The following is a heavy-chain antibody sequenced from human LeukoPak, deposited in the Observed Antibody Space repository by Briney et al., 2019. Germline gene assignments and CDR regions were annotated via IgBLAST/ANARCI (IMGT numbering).Heavy chain of an antibody. CDR2: ISYDGSNK. J-gene: IGHJ6*03. V-gene: IGHV3-30*01. D-gene: IGHD3-3*01. CDR1: GFTFSSHA. CDR3: AREGLRFLEDYYYYMDV. Sequence: GGSLRLSCAASGFTFSSHAMHWVRQAPGKGLEWVAVISYDGSNKYYADSVKGRFTISRDNSKNTLYLQMNSLRAEDTAVYYCAREGLRFLEDYYYYMDVWGKGTTVTVSS.